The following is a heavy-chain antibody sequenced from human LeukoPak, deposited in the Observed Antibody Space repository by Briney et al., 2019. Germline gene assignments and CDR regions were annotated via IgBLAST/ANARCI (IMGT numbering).Heavy chain of an antibody. V-gene: IGHV4-34*01. Sequence: SETLSLTCAVYGGSFSRYYWSWVRQPPGKGLEWIGEINHSGTTNYNPSLKSRVTISVDTSKNQFSLKLSSVNAAYSAVYYCARGFFFPYRGVRFYAWGQVILVSVSS. CDR3: ARGFFFPYRGVRFYA. J-gene: IGHJ5*02. CDR2: INHSGTT. D-gene: IGHD3-10*01. CDR1: GGSFSRYY.